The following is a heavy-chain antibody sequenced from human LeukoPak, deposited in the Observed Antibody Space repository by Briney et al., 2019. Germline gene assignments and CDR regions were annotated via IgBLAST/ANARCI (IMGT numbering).Heavy chain of an antibody. CDR3: ANIPQSSGWYEYFQH. CDR1: GGSISSSSYY. J-gene: IGHJ1*01. CDR2: IYYGGST. V-gene: IGHV4-39*01. Sequence: SETLSLTCTVSGGSISSSSYYWGWIRQPPGKGLEWIGSIYYGGSTYYNPSLKSRVTISADTSKNQFSLKLSSVTAADTAVYYCANIPQSSGWYEYFQHWGQGTLVTVSS. D-gene: IGHD6-19*01.